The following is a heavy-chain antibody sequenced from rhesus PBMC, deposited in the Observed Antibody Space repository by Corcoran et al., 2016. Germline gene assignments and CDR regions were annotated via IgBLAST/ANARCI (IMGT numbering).Heavy chain of an antibody. CDR1: GGSITTGPYY. CDR2: IPNSGST. J-gene: IGHJ4*01. V-gene: IGHV4-122*02. CDR3: TRFAD. Sequence: QVQLQESGPGLVKPSETLSLTCAVSGGSITTGPYYWSWIRQPPGKGLEWIGYIPNSGSTSYNPSLKSRVTISRDTSKNLFSLRLTSVTAADTAVYYCTRFADWGQGVLVTVSS.